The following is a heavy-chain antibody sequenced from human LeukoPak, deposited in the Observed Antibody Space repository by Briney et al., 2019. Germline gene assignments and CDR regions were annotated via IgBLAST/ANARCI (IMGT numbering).Heavy chain of an antibody. J-gene: IGHJ2*01. CDR2: IYYSGST. D-gene: IGHD2-21*02. Sequence: SETLSLTCTVSGGSISSYYWSWIRQPPGKGLEWIGYIYYSGSTNYNPSLKSRVTISVVTSKNQFSLKLSSVTAADTAVYYCASAYCGGDCTPYWYFDLWGRGTLVTVSS. V-gene: IGHV4-59*08. CDR1: GGSISSYY. CDR3: ASAYCGGDCTPYWYFDL.